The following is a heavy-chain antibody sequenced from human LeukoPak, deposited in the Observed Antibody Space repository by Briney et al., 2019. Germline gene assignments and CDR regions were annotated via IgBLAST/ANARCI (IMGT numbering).Heavy chain of an antibody. J-gene: IGHJ4*02. V-gene: IGHV2-5*01. CDR2: IYWNDDK. CDR1: GGSISSSSYY. D-gene: IGHD2-2*01. Sequence: TLSLTCTVSGGSISSSSYYWGWIRLPPGKGLEWLALIYWNDDKRYSPSLKSRLTITKDTSKNQVVLTMTNMDPVDTATYYCAHTVVPAAMGDYWGQGTLVTVSS. CDR3: AHTVVPAAMGDY.